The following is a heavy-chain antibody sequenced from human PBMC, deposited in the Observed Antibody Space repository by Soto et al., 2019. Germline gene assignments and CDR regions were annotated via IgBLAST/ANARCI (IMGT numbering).Heavy chain of an antibody. V-gene: IGHV4-34*01. Sequence: SETLSLTCAVYGGSFSGYYWSWIRQPPGKGLEWIGEINHSGSTNYNPSLKSRVTISVDTSKNQFSLKVSSVTAADTAVYYCARGPITMVRGAYDYYGMDVWGQGTTVTVSS. CDR1: GGSFSGYY. CDR2: INHSGST. D-gene: IGHD3-10*01. J-gene: IGHJ6*02. CDR3: ARGPITMVRGAYDYYGMDV.